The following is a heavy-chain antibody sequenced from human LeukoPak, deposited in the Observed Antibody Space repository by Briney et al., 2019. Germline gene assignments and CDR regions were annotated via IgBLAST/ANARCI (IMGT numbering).Heavy chain of an antibody. J-gene: IGHJ4*02. CDR3: ARDIYGGYAHDY. Sequence: GGSLRLSCAASGFTFSRYSMNWVRQAPGKGLEWVSSISGSSSYVYNADSVKGRFTISRDNAKKSLYLQVNSLRAEDTAVYYCARDIYGGYAHDYWGQGTLVTVSS. CDR1: GFTFSRYS. CDR2: ISGSSSYV. D-gene: IGHD4-17*01. V-gene: IGHV3-21*01.